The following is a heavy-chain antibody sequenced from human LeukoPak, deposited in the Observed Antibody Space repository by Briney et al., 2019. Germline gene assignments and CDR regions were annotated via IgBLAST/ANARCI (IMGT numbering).Heavy chain of an antibody. CDR1: GFTFSSYA. Sequence: PGGSLRLSCAASGFTFSSYAMSWIRQPPGKGLEWIAYIDYRGSTTYNPSLKSRVTISVDTSRNQFSLKLSSVTAADTAVYYCARSRSGYSYDHAAFDIWGQGTMVTVSS. CDR2: IDYRGST. V-gene: IGHV4-59*01. CDR3: ARSRSGYSYDHAAFDI. D-gene: IGHD5-18*01. J-gene: IGHJ3*02.